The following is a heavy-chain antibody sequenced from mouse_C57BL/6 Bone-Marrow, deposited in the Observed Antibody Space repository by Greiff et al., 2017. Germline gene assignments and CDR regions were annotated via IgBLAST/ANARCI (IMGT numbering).Heavy chain of an antibody. J-gene: IGHJ1*03. Sequence: QVQLQQPGAELVRPGSSVKLSCKASGYTFTSYWMHWVKQRPIQGLEWIGNIDPSDSETHYNQKFKDKATLTVDKSSSTAYMQLSSLTSEDSAVYYCSRPIYYGYYWYFDVWGTGTTVTVSS. V-gene: IGHV1-52*01. CDR3: SRPIYYGYYWYFDV. D-gene: IGHD2-2*01. CDR1: GYTFTSYW. CDR2: IDPSDSET.